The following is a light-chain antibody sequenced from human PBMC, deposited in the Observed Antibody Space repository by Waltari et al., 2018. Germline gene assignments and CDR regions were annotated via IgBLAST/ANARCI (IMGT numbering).Light chain of an antibody. CDR2: RAS. J-gene: IGKJ1*01. Sequence: EIVLTQSPGTASLCPGERVTLSCRASQSVGSSSLAWYQQKPGQAPRLVIYRASRWATGIPDRFSGSGSGTDFSLTISRLQPEDFAVYYCQQHDTLPATFGQGTKVEIK. CDR1: QSVGSSS. V-gene: IGKV3-20*01. CDR3: QQHDTLPAT.